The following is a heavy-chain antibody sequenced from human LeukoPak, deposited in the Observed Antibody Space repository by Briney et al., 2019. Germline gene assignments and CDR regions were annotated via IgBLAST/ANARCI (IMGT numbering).Heavy chain of an antibody. J-gene: IGHJ6*02. Sequence: ASVKVSCKASGYTFTGYYMHWVRQAPGQGLEWMGWINPNSGGTNYAQKFQGRVTMTRDTSISTAYMELSRLRSDGTAVYFCAKVNWNYVAYYYYGMDVWGQGTTVTVSS. V-gene: IGHV1-2*02. D-gene: IGHD1-7*01. CDR3: AKVNWNYVAYYYYGMDV. CDR2: INPNSGGT. CDR1: GYTFTGYY.